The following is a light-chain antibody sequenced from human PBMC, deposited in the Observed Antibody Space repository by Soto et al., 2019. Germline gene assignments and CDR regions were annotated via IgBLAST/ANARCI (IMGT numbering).Light chain of an antibody. J-gene: IGLJ1*01. CDR3: SSYTGSSTLYV. CDR1: SSDVGGYNY. V-gene: IGLV2-14*01. Sequence: QSALTQPASVSGSPGQSITISCTGTSSDVGGYNYVSWYQQHPGKAPKLMIYEVSNRPSGVPNRFSGSKSGNTASLTISGLQAEDEADYYCSSYTGSSTLYVFGTGTKLTVL. CDR2: EVS.